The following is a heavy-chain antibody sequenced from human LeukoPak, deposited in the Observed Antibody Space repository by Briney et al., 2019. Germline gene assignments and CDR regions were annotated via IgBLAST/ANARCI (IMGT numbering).Heavy chain of an antibody. CDR2: IYSGGST. D-gene: IGHD6-13*01. CDR3: ARRLSSSSPPYYHYGMDV. V-gene: IGHV3-66*04. J-gene: IGHJ6*02. CDR1: GFTVSSNY. Sequence: PGGSLRLSCAASGFTVSSNYMSWVRQAPGKGLEWVSVIYSGGSTYYADSVRGRFTISRDNSKNTLYLQMNSLRAEDTAVYYCARRLSSSSPPYYHYGMDVWGQGTTVTVSS.